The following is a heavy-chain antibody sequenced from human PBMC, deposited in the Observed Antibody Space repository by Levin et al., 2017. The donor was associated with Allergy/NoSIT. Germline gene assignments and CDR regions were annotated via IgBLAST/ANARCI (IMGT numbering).Heavy chain of an antibody. V-gene: IGHV3-48*02. CDR1: GFIFSNYG. CDR2: ISASGDTI. Sequence: PGGSLRLSCTASGFIFSNYGMNWARQAPGKGLQWLSYISASGDTIYYADSVRGRFTISRDNVQNSLYLQMNSLRDEDTGVYYCATDTDADKWYAYFRYWGQGALVTVSS. CDR3: ATDTDADKWYAYFRY. D-gene: IGHD2-15*01. J-gene: IGHJ1*01.